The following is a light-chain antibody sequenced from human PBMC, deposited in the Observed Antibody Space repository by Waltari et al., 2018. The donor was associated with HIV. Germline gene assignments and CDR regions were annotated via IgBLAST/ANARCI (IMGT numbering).Light chain of an antibody. J-gene: IGLJ2*01. Sequence: QSVLPQPPSVSAAAGQKDTSSCSGSNSNIGTNFVSWYQQLPGTAPKILSYDSTMLPSAIPDRFYGSKSDTSATLDITGLQTGDEDDYYCGTWDSSLSAVLYGGGTKLTVL. CDR1: NSNIGTNF. CDR2: DST. V-gene: IGLV1-51*01. CDR3: GTWDSSLSAVL.